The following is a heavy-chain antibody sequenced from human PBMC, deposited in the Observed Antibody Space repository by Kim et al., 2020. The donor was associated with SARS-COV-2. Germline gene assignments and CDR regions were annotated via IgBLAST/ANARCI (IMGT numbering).Heavy chain of an antibody. CDR3: TRAEVFSRYSSGWYEVYFDY. CDR2: IRSKAYGGTT. CDR1: GFTFGDYA. J-gene: IGHJ4*02. V-gene: IGHV3-49*03. Sequence: GGSLRLSCTASGFTFGDYAMSWFRQAPGKGLEWVGFIRSKAYGGTTEYAASVKGRFTISRDDSKSIAYLQMNSLKTEDTAVYYCTRAEVFSRYSSGWYEVYFDYWGQGTLVTVSS. D-gene: IGHD6-19*01.